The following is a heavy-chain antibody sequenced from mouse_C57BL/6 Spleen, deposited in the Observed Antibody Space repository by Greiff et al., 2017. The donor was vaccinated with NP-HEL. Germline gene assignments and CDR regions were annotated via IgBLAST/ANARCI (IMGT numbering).Heavy chain of an antibody. CDR3: ARSDDYEYYAMDY. Sequence: ATFTADTSSNTAYMQLSSLTTEDSAIYYCARSDDYEYYAMDYWGQGTSVTVSS. J-gene: IGHJ4*01. V-gene: IGHV1-9*01. D-gene: IGHD2-4*01.